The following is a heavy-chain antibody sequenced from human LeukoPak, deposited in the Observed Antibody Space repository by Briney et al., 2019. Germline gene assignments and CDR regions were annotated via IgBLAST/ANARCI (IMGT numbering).Heavy chain of an antibody. CDR2: IIPIFGTA. D-gene: IGHD3-22*01. Sequence: AASVKVSCKASGGTFSSYAISWVRQAPGQGLEWMGGIIPIFGTANYAQKFQGRVTITADESTSTAYMELSSLRSEDTAVYYCARDPTVYDSSGYQSWGQETLVTVSS. V-gene: IGHV1-69*13. CDR3: ARDPTVYDSSGYQS. CDR1: GGTFSSYA. J-gene: IGHJ5*02.